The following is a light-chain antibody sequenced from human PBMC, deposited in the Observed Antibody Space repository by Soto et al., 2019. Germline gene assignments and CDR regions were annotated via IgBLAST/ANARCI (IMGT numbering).Light chain of an antibody. V-gene: IGLV2-14*01. CDR3: SSYTSNTTYV. Sequence: QSVLTQPASVSGSPGQSIAISCTGTSSDVGGYNYVSWYQHHPGKAPKLMIYEVSDRPSGVSNRFSGSKSGNTASLTICGLQAEVDADYYCSSYTSNTTYVFGTGANGTV. CDR2: EVS. J-gene: IGLJ1*01. CDR1: SSDVGGYNY.